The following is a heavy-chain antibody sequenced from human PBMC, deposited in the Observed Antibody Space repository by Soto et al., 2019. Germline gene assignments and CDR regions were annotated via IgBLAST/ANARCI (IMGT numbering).Heavy chain of an antibody. Sequence: GGSLRLSCAASGFTFSSYAMSWVRQAPGKGLEWVSAISGSGGSTYYADSVKGRFTISRDNSKNTLYLQMNSLRAEDTAVYYCAKGSRPLRFLEWLSVEYFQHWGQGTLVTVSS. J-gene: IGHJ1*01. CDR3: AKGSRPLRFLEWLSVEYFQH. V-gene: IGHV3-23*01. CDR1: GFTFSSYA. CDR2: ISGSGGST. D-gene: IGHD3-3*01.